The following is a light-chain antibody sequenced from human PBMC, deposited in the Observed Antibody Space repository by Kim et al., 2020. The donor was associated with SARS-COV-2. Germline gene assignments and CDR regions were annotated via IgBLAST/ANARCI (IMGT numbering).Light chain of an antibody. CDR2: GKN. V-gene: IGLV3-19*01. CDR1: SLRSYY. CDR3: NSRDSSGNHVV. J-gene: IGLJ2*01. Sequence: AWGQTVRITCQGDSLRSYYASWYQQKPGQAPVVVISGKNNRPSGIPDRFSGSSSGYTASLTITGAQAEDEADYYWNSRDSSGNHVVFGGGTQLTVL.